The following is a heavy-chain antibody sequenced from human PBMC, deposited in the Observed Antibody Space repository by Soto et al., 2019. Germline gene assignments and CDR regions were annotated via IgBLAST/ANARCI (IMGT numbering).Heavy chain of an antibody. CDR2: INPNSGGT. Sequence: ASVKVSCKASGYTFTGYYMHWVRQAPGQGLEWMGWINPNSGGTNYAQKFQGWVTMTRDTSISTAYMELSRLRSDDTAVYYCARESPITMVRGVITSAFDIWGQGTMVTVSS. CDR3: ARESPITMVRGVITSAFDI. D-gene: IGHD3-10*01. CDR1: GYTFTGYY. V-gene: IGHV1-2*04. J-gene: IGHJ3*02.